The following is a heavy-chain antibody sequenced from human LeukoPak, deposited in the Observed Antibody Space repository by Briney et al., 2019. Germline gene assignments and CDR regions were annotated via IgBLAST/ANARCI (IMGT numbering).Heavy chain of an antibody. CDR1: GFIFSSYW. Sequence: GGSLRLSCVASGFIFSSYWMSWVRQTPGKGLEWVANIKEDGSEKYYVDSVKGRFTISRDNAKNSLYLQMNSLRPEDTALYFCARGNGAGSYSDNWGQGILVTVSS. CDR3: ARGNGAGSYSDN. CDR2: IKEDGSEK. D-gene: IGHD3-10*01. J-gene: IGHJ4*02. V-gene: IGHV3-7*03.